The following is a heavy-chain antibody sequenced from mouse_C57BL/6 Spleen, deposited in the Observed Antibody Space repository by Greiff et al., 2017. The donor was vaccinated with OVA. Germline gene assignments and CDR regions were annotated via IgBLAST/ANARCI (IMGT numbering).Heavy chain of an antibody. Sequence: EVQRVESGGGLVQPKGSLKLSCAASGFTFNTYAMHWVRQAPGKGLEWVARIRSKSSNNATYYADSVKDRFTISRDDSQSMLYLQMNNLKTEDTAMYYCVRDNAMDYWGQGTSVTVSS. CDR2: IRSKSSNNAT. V-gene: IGHV10-3*01. CDR1: GFTFNTYA. J-gene: IGHJ4*01. CDR3: VRDNAMDY.